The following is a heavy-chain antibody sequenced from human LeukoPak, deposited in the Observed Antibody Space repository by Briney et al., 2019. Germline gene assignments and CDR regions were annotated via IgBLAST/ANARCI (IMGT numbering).Heavy chain of an antibody. V-gene: IGHV5-51*01. CDR2: IYPGDSDT. J-gene: IGHJ3*02. Sequence: GESLKISCQDSGYRFTTYWIGWVRQMPGKGLEWMGIIYPGDSDTRYSPSFQGQVTISADKSISTAYLQWSSLTALDTAMYYCAKGDASRLFDIWGQGTMVIVSS. CDR3: AKGDASRLFDI. CDR1: GYRFTTYW. D-gene: IGHD3-16*01.